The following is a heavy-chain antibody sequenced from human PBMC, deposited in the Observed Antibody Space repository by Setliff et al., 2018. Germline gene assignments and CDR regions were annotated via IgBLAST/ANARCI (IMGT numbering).Heavy chain of an antibody. V-gene: IGHV1-2*02. CDR1: GYTFTGHY. CDR3: ARGTDYHGSGSYWAKDV. Sequence: GASVKVSCKASGYTFTGHYIHWVRQAPGQGLEWMGWINPRTGVTNYAQKFKGRVTMTRDTSITTVYMDFSSLKSDDTAVYYCARGTDYHGSGSYWAKDVWGKGTTVTVSS. CDR2: INPRTGVT. J-gene: IGHJ6*04. D-gene: IGHD3-10*01.